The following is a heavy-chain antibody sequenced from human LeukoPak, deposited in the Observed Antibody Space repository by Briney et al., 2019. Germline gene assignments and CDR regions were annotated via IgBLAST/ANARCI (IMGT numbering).Heavy chain of an antibody. CDR1: GFTVTDNY. D-gene: IGHD4-17*01. V-gene: IGHV3-53*05. J-gene: IGHJ4*02. Sequence: GGSLRLSCAASGFTVTDNYMNWVRQSSGKGLEWVSVIYGGGDTNYADSVRGRFIISRDNSKNTLYLQMNSLRAEDTAVYYCAKDQSIYGDPNIDYWGQETLVTVSS. CDR2: IYGGGDT. CDR3: AKDQSIYGDPNIDY.